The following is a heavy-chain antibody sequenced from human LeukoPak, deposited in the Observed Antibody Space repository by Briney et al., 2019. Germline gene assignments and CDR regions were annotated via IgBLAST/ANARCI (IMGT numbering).Heavy chain of an antibody. CDR1: GFTFSSYA. V-gene: IGHV3-66*01. CDR3: AREGRAFYDMDV. Sequence: GGSLRLSCAASGFTFSSYAMSWVRQAPEKGLEWVSVIYSGGSTYYADSVKGRFTISRDNSKNTLYLQMNSLRAEDTAVYYCAREGRAFYDMDVWGQGTTVTVSS. CDR2: IYSGGST. J-gene: IGHJ6*02.